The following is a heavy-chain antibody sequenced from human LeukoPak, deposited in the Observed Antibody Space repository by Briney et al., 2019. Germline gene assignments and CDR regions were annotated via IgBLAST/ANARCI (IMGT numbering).Heavy chain of an antibody. V-gene: IGHV3-48*03. J-gene: IGHJ6*04. Sequence: GSLRLSCAASGFTFSSYEMDWVRQAPGKGLEWVSYISSSGSTIYYADSVKGRFTISRDNAKNSLYLQMNSLRAEDTAVYYCAELGITMIGGVWGKGTTVTISS. CDR2: ISSSGSTI. CDR3: AELGITMIGGV. CDR1: GFTFSSYE. D-gene: IGHD3-10*02.